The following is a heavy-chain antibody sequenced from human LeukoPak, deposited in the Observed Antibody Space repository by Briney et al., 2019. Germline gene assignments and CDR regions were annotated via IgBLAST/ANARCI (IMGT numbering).Heavy chain of an antibody. CDR1: GGSISSYY. CDR2: IYYSGST. V-gene: IGHV4-59*01. D-gene: IGHD2-2*01. CDR3: ARDRVPLRGHFDY. Sequence: SETLSLTCTVSGGSISSYYWSWIRQPPGKGLEWIGYIYYSGSTNYNPSLKSRVTISVDTSKNQFSLKLSSVTAADTAVYYCARDRVPLRGHFDYWGQGTLVTVSS. J-gene: IGHJ4*02.